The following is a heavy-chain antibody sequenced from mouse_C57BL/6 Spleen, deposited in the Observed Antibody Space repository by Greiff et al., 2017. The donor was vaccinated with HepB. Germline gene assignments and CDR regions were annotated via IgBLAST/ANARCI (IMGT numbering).Heavy chain of an antibody. CDR1: GYTFTDYE. D-gene: IGHD4-1*01. CDR2: IDPETGGT. Sequence: VQLQQSGAELVRPGASVTLSCKASGYTFTDYEMHWVKQTPVHGLEWIGAIDPETGGTAYNQKFKGKAIQTADKASSTAYMELRRLTSEDSAVYYCTSKFSAGPFAYWGQGTLVTVSA. J-gene: IGHJ3*01. V-gene: IGHV1-15*01. CDR3: TSKFSAGPFAY.